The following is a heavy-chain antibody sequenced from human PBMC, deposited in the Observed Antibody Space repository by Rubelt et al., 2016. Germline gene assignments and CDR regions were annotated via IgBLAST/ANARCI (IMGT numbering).Heavy chain of an antibody. CDR2: IYSSGST. J-gene: IGHJ4*02. D-gene: IGHD2/OR15-2a*01. CDR1: GGSISSGGYY. CDR3: ARDSGSRIFDY. Sequence: QVQLQESGPGLVKPSQTLSLTCTVSGGSISSGGYYWSWIRQHPGKGLEWVGYIYSSGSTYYNPSLKSRVTISVDTSKNQFSRKLSSVTAADTAVYYCARDSGSRIFDYWGQGTLVTVSS. V-gene: IGHV4-31*03.